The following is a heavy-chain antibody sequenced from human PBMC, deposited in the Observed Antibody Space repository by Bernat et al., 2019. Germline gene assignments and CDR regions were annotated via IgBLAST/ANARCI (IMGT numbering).Heavy chain of an antibody. CDR2: ISGDGGST. J-gene: IGHJ6*03. D-gene: IGHD3-3*01. CDR3: AKGPYYDFWSGYRFAYYYYYMDV. CDR1: GFTFDDYA. Sequence: EVQLVESGGGVVQPGGSLRLSCAASGFTFDDYAMHCVRQAPGKGLEWVSLISGDGGSTYYADSVKGRFTISRDNSKNSLYLQMNSLRTEDTALYYCAKGPYYDFWSGYRFAYYYYYMDVWGKGTTVTVSS. V-gene: IGHV3-43*02.